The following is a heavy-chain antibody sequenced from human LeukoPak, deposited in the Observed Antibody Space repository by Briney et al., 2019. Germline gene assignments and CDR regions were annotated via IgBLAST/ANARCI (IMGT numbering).Heavy chain of an antibody. CDR2: ISYDGSNK. V-gene: IGHV3-30*04. J-gene: IGHJ4*02. CDR3: ARGRYSSGYLLDY. Sequence: GGSLRLSCAASGFTFSSYAMDWVRQAPGKGLEWVAVISYDGSNKYYADSVKGRFTISRDNSKNTLYPQMNSLRAEDTAVYYCARGRYSSGYLLDYWGQGTLVTVSS. D-gene: IGHD3-22*01. CDR1: GFTFSSYA.